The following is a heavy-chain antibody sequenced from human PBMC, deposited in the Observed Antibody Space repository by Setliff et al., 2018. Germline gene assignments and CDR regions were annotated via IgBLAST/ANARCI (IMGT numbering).Heavy chain of an antibody. V-gene: IGHV3-43*01. Sequence: PGGSLRLSCAASGFTFSTHSMNWVRQAPGKGLEWVSSISWDGGSTYYADSVKGRFTISRDDSKNSLYLQMNSLRTEDTALYYCAKGGDSSSWYGFSYYYYMDVWGKGTTVTVSS. CDR2: ISWDGGST. J-gene: IGHJ6*03. CDR3: AKGGDSSSWYGFSYYYYMDV. CDR1: GFTFSTHS. D-gene: IGHD6-13*01.